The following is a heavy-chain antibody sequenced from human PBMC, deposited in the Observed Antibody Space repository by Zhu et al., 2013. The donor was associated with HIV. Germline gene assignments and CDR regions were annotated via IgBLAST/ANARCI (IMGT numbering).Heavy chain of an antibody. D-gene: IGHD2-2*01. CDR1: GDTLXNSD. V-gene: IGHV1-8*01. Sequence: QLVQSGACGGGTWGHLEGXCRAFGDTLXNSDVHWVRQAPGQGLQWMGWMNPSSGNTGFQHKFQDRIIMTWDTSTMTAHLEMTRLSSADTALYFCARAASKHCDKRRCYWGTQNLWGQGTQVTVSS. J-gene: IGHJ4*03. CDR2: MNPSSGNT. CDR3: ARAASKHCDKRRCYWGTQNL.